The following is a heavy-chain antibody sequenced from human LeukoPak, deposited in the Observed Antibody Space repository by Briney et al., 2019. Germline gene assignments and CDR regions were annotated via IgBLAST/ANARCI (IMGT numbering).Heavy chain of an antibody. CDR3: ARVSVFGVVDDAFDI. J-gene: IGHJ3*02. CDR2: IYYSGST. CDR1: GGSISSSSYY. Sequence: SETLSLTCTVSGGSISSSSYYWGWIRQPPGKGLEWIGSIYYSGSTYYNPSLKSRVTISVDTSKNQFSLKLSSVTAADTAVYYCARVSVFGVVDDAFDIWGQGTMVTVSS. V-gene: IGHV4-39*07. D-gene: IGHD3-3*01.